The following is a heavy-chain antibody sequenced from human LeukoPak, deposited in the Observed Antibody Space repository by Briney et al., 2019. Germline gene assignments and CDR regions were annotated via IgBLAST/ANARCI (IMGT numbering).Heavy chain of an antibody. D-gene: IGHD3-22*01. CDR3: TRRRYYDPVGLDF. CDR2: IYYTGST. CDR1: GDSLSGYW. V-gene: IGHV4-59*12. Sequence: SETLSLTCSVSGDSLSGYWWTWIRQPPGKGLEWIGIIYYTGSTDYNPSLKRRVTLSADASKNQFSLKLTSVTAADTAVYYCTRRRYYDPVGLDFWGRGTLVTVSS. J-gene: IGHJ4*02.